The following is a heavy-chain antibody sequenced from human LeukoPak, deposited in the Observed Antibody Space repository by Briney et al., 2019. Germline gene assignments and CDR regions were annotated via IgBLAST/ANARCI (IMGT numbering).Heavy chain of an antibody. V-gene: IGHV1-69*05. CDR2: IIPIFGTA. CDR1: GGTFSSYA. J-gene: IGHJ4*02. Sequence: ASVKVSCKASGGTFSSYAISWVRQAPGQGLEWLGGIIPIFGTANYAQKFQGRVTIYTDESTSTAYMELSSLRSEDTAVYYCASPGDYWGQGTLVTVSS. CDR3: ASPGDY.